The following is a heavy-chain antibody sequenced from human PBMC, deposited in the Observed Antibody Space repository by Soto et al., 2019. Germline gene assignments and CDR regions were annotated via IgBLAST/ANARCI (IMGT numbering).Heavy chain of an antibody. J-gene: IGHJ3*02. CDR1: GGTFSSYA. CDR3: ASRVDSSGHHDAFDI. CDR2: IIPIFGTA. V-gene: IGHV1-69*13. D-gene: IGHD3-22*01. Sequence: SVKVSCKASGGTFSSYAISWVRQAPGQGLEWMGGIIPIFGTANYAQKFQGRVTITADESTGTAYMELSSLRSEDTAVYYCASRVDSSGHHDAFDIWGQGTMVTVSS.